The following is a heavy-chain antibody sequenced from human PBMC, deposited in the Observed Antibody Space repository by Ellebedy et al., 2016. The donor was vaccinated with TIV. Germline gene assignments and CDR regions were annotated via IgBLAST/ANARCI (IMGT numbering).Heavy chain of an antibody. CDR3: AKDSSGYFNWFDP. Sequence: GESLKISCAASRFIFSTYWMHWVRQAPGKGLVWVSRINSDGSSTSYADSVKGRFTISRDNSKNTLYLHMNSLRAEDTAVYYCAKDSSGYFNWFDPWGQGTLVTVSS. CDR2: INSDGSST. V-gene: IGHV3-74*01. CDR1: RFIFSTYW. D-gene: IGHD3-22*01. J-gene: IGHJ5*02.